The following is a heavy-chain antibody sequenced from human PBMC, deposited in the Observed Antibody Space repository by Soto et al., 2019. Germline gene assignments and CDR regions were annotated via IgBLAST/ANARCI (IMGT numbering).Heavy chain of an antibody. CDR1: GFTFSDYY. Sequence: GGSLRLSCAASGFTFSDYYMSWIRQAPGKGLEWVSYISTSSSYTNYADSVKGRFTISRDDAKNSLYLQMNSLRVDDTAVYYCTRDRMATIRDWFDPWGQGTLVTVSS. CDR2: ISTSSSYT. J-gene: IGHJ5*02. V-gene: IGHV3-11*06. CDR3: TRDRMATIRDWFDP. D-gene: IGHD5-12*01.